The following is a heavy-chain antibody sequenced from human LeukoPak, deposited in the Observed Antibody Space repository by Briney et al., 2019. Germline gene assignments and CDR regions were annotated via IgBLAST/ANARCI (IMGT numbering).Heavy chain of an antibody. Sequence: ASVKVSCKASGGTFSSYAISWVRQAPGLGLEWMGGIIPIFGTANYAQKFQGRVTMTRNTSISTAYMELSSLRSEDTAVYYCAILVGATRNYYGMDVWGQGTTVTVSS. CDR1: GGTFSSYA. CDR3: AILVGATRNYYGMDV. V-gene: IGHV1-69*05. J-gene: IGHJ6*02. CDR2: IIPIFGTA. D-gene: IGHD1-26*01.